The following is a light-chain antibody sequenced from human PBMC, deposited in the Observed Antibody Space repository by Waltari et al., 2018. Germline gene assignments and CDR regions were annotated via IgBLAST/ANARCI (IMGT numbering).Light chain of an antibody. CDR1: QNVYTN. CDR3: QQYNNWPPIT. V-gene: IGKV3-15*01. CDR2: RAA. Sequence: EVVMTQSPDTLSVSPGERATISCTASQNVYTNLAWYQQSPGQPPRLLIFRAATRDSGIQARFSGSGSGTEFTLTISSLQAEDSAVYYCQQYNNWPPITFGQGTRLEIK. J-gene: IGKJ5*01.